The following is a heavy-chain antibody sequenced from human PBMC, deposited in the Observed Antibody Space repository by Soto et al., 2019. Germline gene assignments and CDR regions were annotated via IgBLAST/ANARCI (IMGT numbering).Heavy chain of an antibody. CDR2: ISAYNGNT. D-gene: IGHD6-13*01. CDR1: GYTFTSYG. Sequence: ASVKVSCKASGYTFTSYGISCVRQAPGQVLEWMGWISAYNGNTNYAQKLQGRVTMTTDTSTSTAYMELRSLRSDDTAVYYCARDPYSSSWLYYYYYGMDVWGQGTTVTVSS. CDR3: ARDPYSSSWLYYYYYGMDV. J-gene: IGHJ6*02. V-gene: IGHV1-18*04.